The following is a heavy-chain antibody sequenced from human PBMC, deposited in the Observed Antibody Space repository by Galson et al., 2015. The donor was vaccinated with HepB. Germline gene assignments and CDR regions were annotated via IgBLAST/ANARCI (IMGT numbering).Heavy chain of an antibody. D-gene: IGHD2-2*01. CDR3: ARDDCSSTSCPYYYYYYMDV. Sequence: SLRLSCAASGFTFSSYSMNWVRQAPGKGLEWVPSISSSSSYIYYADSVKGRFTISRDNAKNSLYLQMNSLRAEDTAVYYCARDDCSSTSCPYYYYYYMDVWGKGTTVTVSS. J-gene: IGHJ6*03. CDR2: ISSSSSYI. CDR1: GFTFSSYS. V-gene: IGHV3-21*01.